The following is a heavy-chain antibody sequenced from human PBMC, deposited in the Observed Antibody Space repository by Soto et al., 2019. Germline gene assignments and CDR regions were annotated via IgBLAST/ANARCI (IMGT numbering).Heavy chain of an antibody. D-gene: IGHD3-10*02. J-gene: IGHJ4*02. CDR1: GFTFTNSS. Sequence: PGGSLRLSCAASGFTFTNSSMHWVRQAPGKGLEWVSSIDPSSKYIYYAYSLRGRFTISRDNAKNSLYLQMNSLRAEDTAVYFCATGKYVLDYWGQGTLVTVSS. CDR2: IDPSSKYI. CDR3: ATGKYVLDY. V-gene: IGHV3-21*01.